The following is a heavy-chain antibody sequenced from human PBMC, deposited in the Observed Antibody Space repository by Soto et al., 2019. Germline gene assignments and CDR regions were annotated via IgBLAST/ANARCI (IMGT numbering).Heavy chain of an antibody. Sequence: QVQLQESGPGLVTPSGTLSLICDVSGGSVSSSNWWSWVRQPPGKGLEWIGEIFHSGSTNYNPSLKSRGTISVDQSKNQFSLKLSSATAADTAVYYCAREKGSGTYMGFDYWGQGTLVTVSS. J-gene: IGHJ4*02. CDR1: GGSVSSSNW. CDR2: IFHSGST. V-gene: IGHV4-4*02. D-gene: IGHD3-10*01. CDR3: AREKGSGTYMGFDY.